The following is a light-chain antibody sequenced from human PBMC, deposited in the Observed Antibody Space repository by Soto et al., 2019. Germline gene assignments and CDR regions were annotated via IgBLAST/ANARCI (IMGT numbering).Light chain of an antibody. CDR3: QHRSNWPLT. Sequence: IVLTQSPGTLSLSPGGRATLSCRASQSVSSYLAWYQQKPGQAPRLLIYDASNRATGIPARFSGSGSGTDFTLTISSLEPEDFAVYYCQHRSNWPLTFGGGTKVDIK. CDR1: QSVSSY. V-gene: IGKV3-11*01. J-gene: IGKJ4*01. CDR2: DAS.